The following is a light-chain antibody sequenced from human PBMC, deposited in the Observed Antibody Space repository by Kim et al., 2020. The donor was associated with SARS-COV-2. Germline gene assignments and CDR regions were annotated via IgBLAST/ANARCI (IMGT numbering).Light chain of an antibody. CDR1: QSVNNNY. Sequence: LSPGERATLSCRASQSVNNNYLAWYEQKPGQAPRLLIYDASSRATGIPDRFRGSGSGTDFTLTISRLEPEDFAVYYCHQYGNTPRTFGQGTKLEI. CDR2: DAS. J-gene: IGKJ2*01. V-gene: IGKV3-20*01. CDR3: HQYGNTPRT.